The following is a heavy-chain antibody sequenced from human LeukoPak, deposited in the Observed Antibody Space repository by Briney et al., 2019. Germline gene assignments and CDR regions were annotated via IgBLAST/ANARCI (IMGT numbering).Heavy chain of an antibody. J-gene: IGHJ4*02. Sequence: GGSLRLSCAASGFTFRSYWMHWVRQAPGKGLVWVSRINSDGSSTSYADTAKGRFTISRDNAKNTLFLQMNSLRAEDTAVYYCARLYGGYGDYYFDYWGQGTLVTVSS. V-gene: IGHV3-74*01. CDR2: INSDGSST. CDR1: GFTFRSYW. D-gene: IGHD4-17*01. CDR3: ARLYGGYGDYYFDY.